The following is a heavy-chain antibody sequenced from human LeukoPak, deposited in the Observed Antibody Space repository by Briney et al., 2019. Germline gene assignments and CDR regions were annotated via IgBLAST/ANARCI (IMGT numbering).Heavy chain of an antibody. CDR2: INHSGST. CDR3: ARGSPHYYGAGSYYADY. Sequence: GSLRLSCAASGFTFSNAWMSWVRQAPGKGLEWIGEINHSGSTNYNPSLKSRVTISVDTSKNQFSLKLSSVTAADTAVYYCARGSPHYYGAGSYYADYWGQGTLVTVSS. D-gene: IGHD3-10*01. J-gene: IGHJ4*02. V-gene: IGHV4-34*01. CDR1: GFTFSNAW.